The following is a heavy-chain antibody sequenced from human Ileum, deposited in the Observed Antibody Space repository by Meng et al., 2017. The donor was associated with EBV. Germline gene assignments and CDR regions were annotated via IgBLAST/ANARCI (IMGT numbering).Heavy chain of an antibody. CDR3: ARAGNGGSYYFTY. Sequence: VQVVQLGAEAKKPGDSVKVSCKASGYTFSNYGISWLRQAPGQGLEWMGWISAYNGNTNYAQNLQGRVTMTTDTSTGTAYMEVRSLRSDDTAVYYCARAGNGGSYYFTYWGQGTLVTVSS. CDR2: ISAYNGNT. J-gene: IGHJ4*02. V-gene: IGHV1-18*01. D-gene: IGHD1-26*01. CDR1: GYTFSNYG.